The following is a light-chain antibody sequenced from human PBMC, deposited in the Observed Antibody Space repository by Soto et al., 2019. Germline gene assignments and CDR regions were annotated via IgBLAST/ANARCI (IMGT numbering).Light chain of an antibody. J-gene: IGKJ1*01. CDR2: GAS. CDR1: HSVSSN. CDR3: QLYDDWPPLT. Sequence: EIVITQSPATLSVSPGESATLSCRASHSVSSNLAWYQQKPGQAPRLLIYGASTRATGIPARFSGSGCGKEVTLSSRSLQSDDFALYYCQLYDDWPPLTFGQGTKVEFK. V-gene: IGKV3-15*01.